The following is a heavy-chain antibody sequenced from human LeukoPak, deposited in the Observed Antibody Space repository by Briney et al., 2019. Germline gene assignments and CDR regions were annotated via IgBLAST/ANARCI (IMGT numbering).Heavy chain of an antibody. D-gene: IGHD6-19*01. V-gene: IGHV4-34*01. Sequence: SETLSLTCTVSGGSISSYYWSWIRQPPGKGLEWIGEINHSGSTNYNPSLKSRVTISVDTSKNQFSLKLSSVTAADTAVYYCARAGSSGWYYWFDPWGQGTLVTVSS. CDR2: INHSGST. CDR1: GGSISSYY. CDR3: ARAGSSGWYYWFDP. J-gene: IGHJ5*02.